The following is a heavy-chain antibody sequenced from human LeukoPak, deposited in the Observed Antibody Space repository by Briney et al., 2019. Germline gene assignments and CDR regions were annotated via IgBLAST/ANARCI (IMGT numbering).Heavy chain of an antibody. CDR1: GFTFSTYE. CDR2: ISSSANTI. CDR3: TTVIVSGYDYDY. Sequence: GGSLRLSCAASGFTFSTYEINWVRQAPGKGLEWISYISSSANTIYYANSVKGRFTISRDNAKHSLYLQMNSLKTEDTAVYYCTTVIVSGYDYDYWGQGTLVTVSS. D-gene: IGHD5-12*01. V-gene: IGHV3-48*03. J-gene: IGHJ4*02.